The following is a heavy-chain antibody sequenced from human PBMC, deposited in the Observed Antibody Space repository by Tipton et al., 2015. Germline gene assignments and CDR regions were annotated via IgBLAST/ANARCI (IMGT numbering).Heavy chain of an antibody. V-gene: IGHV4-34*01. J-gene: IGHJ6*02. CDR2: IYHSGTT. CDR1: GGSFYTYY. CDR3: ARGGSPIIEMVYHHYGLDV. Sequence: TLSLTCSLSGGSFYTYYGTWIRQPPGQGLEWIGEIYHSGTTNYNPSLRGRFTISLRTSKNQLSLKVDSVTAADTAIYYCARGGSPIIEMVYHHYGLDVWGQGTTVTVSS. D-gene: IGHD5-24*01.